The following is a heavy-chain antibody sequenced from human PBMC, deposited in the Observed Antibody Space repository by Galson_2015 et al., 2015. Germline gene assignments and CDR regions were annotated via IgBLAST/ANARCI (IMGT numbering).Heavy chain of an antibody. D-gene: IGHD3-10*01. V-gene: IGHV4-59*08. CDR1: GGSISSYY. CDR2: IYYSGST. CDR3: ARHKDRDYFDY. Sequence: ETLSLTCTVSGGSISSYYWSWIRPPPGRGLGWIGHIYYSGSTNYNPSLKSRVTMSVDTSKNQFSLKLSSVTAADTAVYYCARHKDRDYFDYWGQGTLVTVSS. J-gene: IGHJ4*02.